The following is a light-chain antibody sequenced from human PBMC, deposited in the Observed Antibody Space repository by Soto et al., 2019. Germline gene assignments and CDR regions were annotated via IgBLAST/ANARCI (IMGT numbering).Light chain of an antibody. CDR1: QSISSW. CDR2: DAS. V-gene: IGKV1-5*01. CDR3: QHADSFPLIP. Sequence: DIQMTQSPSTLSASVGDRVTITCRASQSISSWLAWYQQKPGKAPKLLIYDASSLESGVPSRFSGSGSGTEFTLTISSLQPDDFATYYCQHADSFPLIPFGQGTRLEIK. J-gene: IGKJ5*01.